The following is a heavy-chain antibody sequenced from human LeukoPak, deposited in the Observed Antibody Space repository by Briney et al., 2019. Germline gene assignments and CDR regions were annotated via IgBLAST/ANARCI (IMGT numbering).Heavy chain of an antibody. Sequence: GRSLRLSCAASGFAFDDYAMHWVRQAPGKGLEWVSGISWNSGSIGYADSVKGRFTISRDNAKNSLYLQMNSLRAEDTALYYCAKDLLAAAGDDAFDIWGQETMVTVSS. CDR1: GFAFDDYA. CDR2: ISWNSGSI. CDR3: AKDLLAAAGDDAFDI. D-gene: IGHD6-13*01. J-gene: IGHJ3*02. V-gene: IGHV3-9*01.